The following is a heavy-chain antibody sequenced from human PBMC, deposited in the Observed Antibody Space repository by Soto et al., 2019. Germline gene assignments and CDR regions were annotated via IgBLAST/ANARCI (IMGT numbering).Heavy chain of an antibody. V-gene: IGHV4-4*02. J-gene: IGHJ4*02. CDR1: GGSISSNNW. CDR2: IFHSGST. Sequence: QVQLQESGPGLVKPSGTLSLTCAVSGGSISSNNWWSWVRQPPGKGLEWIGEIFHSGSTHYSPSLKSTVTISVDKSKNHFSLTLTSVTAADTAVYYCARVYSGSYSDSWGQGTLVTVSS. CDR3: ARVYSGSYSDS. D-gene: IGHD1-26*01.